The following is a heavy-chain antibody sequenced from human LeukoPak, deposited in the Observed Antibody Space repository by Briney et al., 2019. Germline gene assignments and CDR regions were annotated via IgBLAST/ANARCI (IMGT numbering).Heavy chain of an antibody. CDR3: ARDRSLYSSSWHDSGDY. Sequence: GGSLRLSCAASGFTFSSYSMNWVRQAPGKGLEWVSSISSSSSYIYYADSVKGRFTISRDNAKNSLYLQMNSLRAEDTAVYYCARDRSLYSSSWHDSGDYWGQGTLVTVSS. CDR1: GFTFSSYS. J-gene: IGHJ4*02. D-gene: IGHD6-13*01. V-gene: IGHV3-21*01. CDR2: ISSSSSYI.